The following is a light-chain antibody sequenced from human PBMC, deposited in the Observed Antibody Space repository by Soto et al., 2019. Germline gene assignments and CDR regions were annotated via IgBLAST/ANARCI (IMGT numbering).Light chain of an antibody. V-gene: IGKV1-5*01. CDR3: QHYSHLVT. J-gene: IGKJ2*01. CDR2: DAS. Sequence: IQMTQSPSTLSAPVGDRVTITCQASQTISTLLAWFQHKPGKAPNLLIYDASNLESVVPSRFSGSGSGTEFTISISMLQSDDSATYFCQHYSHLVTFGQGTKLEIK. CDR1: QTISTL.